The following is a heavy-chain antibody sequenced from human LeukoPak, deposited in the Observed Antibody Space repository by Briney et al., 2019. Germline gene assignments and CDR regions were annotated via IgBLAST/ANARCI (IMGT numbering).Heavy chain of an antibody. V-gene: IGHV3-23*01. J-gene: IGHJ5*02. CDR1: GFTFSSYE. CDR2: ISGSGDNT. Sequence: GGSLRLSCAASGFTFSSYEMNWVRRAPGKGLEWVSGISGSGDNTYYADSVKGRFTISRDNSKNTLYLQMNSLRAGDAAVYYCAKGGLVHRFDPWGQGTLVTVSS. CDR3: AKGGLVHRFDP.